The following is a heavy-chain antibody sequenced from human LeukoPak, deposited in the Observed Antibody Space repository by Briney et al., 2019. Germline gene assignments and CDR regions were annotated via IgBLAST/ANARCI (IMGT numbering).Heavy chain of an antibody. J-gene: IGHJ3*02. V-gene: IGHV4-39*07. D-gene: IGHD3-22*01. CDR2: IYYSGST. CDR3: ARGNWYYYDNTGGAFDI. CDR1: GGSISSSSYY. Sequence: SETLSLTCTVSGGSISSSSYYWGWIRQPPGKGLEWIGSIYYSGSTYYNPSLKSRVTISVDTSKNQFSLKLSSVTAADTAVYYCARGNWYYYDNTGGAFDIWGQGTMVTVSS.